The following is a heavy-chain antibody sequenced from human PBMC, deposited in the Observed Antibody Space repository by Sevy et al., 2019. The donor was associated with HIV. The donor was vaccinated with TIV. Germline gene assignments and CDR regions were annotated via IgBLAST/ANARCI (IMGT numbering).Heavy chain of an antibody. CDR3: SRERGWICSHDVCSPYYSDS. CDR2: INQDGRVK. J-gene: IGHJ4*02. Sequence: GGSLRLSCVASGFALSSFWMTWVRQAPGKGLEWVANINQDGRVKWYLDSVKDRFTISRDNARNSLYLQMSGLTVEDTAVYYCSRERGWICSHDVCSPYYSDSWGQGTLVTVSS. CDR1: GFALSSFW. D-gene: IGHD5-12*01. V-gene: IGHV3-7*01.